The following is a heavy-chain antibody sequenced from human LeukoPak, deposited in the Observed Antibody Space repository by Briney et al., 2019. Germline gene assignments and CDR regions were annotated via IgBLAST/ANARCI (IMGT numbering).Heavy chain of an antibody. J-gene: IGHJ6*04. Sequence: PSETLSLTCTVSGGSISSGDYYWSWIRRPPGKGLEWIGYIYYSGSTYYNPSLKSRVTISVDTCKNQFSLKLSSVTAADTAVYYCARDPLVVVAATRYYYYGMDVWGKGTTVTVSS. CDR2: IYYSGST. CDR1: GGSISSGDYY. V-gene: IGHV4-30-4*01. CDR3: ARDPLVVVAATRYYYYGMDV. D-gene: IGHD2-15*01.